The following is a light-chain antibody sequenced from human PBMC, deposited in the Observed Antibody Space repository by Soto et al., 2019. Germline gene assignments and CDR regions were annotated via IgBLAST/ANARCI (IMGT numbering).Light chain of an antibody. Sequence: DIQMTQYPSTLSASVGDRVTITCRASQSISSWLAWYQQKPGKAPNLLIYAAFSLHSGVPSRFSGSGSGTDFTLTISSLQPGDFASYYCQQSYNTPYTFGQGTKVDIK. CDR2: AAF. J-gene: IGKJ2*01. CDR3: QQSYNTPYT. CDR1: QSISSW. V-gene: IGKV1-39*01.